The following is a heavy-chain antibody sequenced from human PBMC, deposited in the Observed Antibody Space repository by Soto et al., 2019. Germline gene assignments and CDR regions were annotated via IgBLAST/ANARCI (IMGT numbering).Heavy chain of an antibody. J-gene: IGHJ4*02. CDR3: AKRPASLVCFDY. D-gene: IGHD2-2*01. V-gene: IGHV3-23*01. CDR1: GFTFSDYA. CDR2: LTRGGETT. Sequence: EVQLLESGGGLVQPGGSLRLSCAASGFTFSDYAMTWVRQAPGKGLEWVAALTRGGETTHYADSVKGRFTISRDNSKNTLYMQMNSLRAEDTAVYYCAKRPASLVCFDYWGQGTLVTVSS.